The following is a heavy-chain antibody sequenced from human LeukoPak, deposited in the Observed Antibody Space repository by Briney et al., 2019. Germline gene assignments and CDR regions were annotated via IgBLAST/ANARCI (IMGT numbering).Heavy chain of an antibody. V-gene: IGHV3-7*03. J-gene: IGHJ4*02. D-gene: IGHD3-10*01. Sequence: GVPLRLSCAASGFTFSGRWMSWVRQAPGKGPEWVANIKQDGSENHYVDSVKGRFTISRDNAKNSLYLQMNSLRVEDTAVYYCALYTYGYSFDYWGQGALVIVSS. CDR2: IKQDGSEN. CDR3: ALYTYGYSFDY. CDR1: GFTFSGRW.